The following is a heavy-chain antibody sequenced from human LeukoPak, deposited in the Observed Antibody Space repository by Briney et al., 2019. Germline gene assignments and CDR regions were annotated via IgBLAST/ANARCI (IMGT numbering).Heavy chain of an antibody. J-gene: IGHJ4*02. CDR1: GYTFTSYY. CDR3: ARSAYCGGDCYRQPVDY. V-gene: IGHV1-69*02. CDR2: IIPILGIA. Sequence: ASVKVSCKASGYTFTSYYMHWVRQAPGQGLEWMGRIIPILGIANYAQKFQGRVTITADKSTSTAYMKLSSLRSEDTAVYYCARSAYCGGDCYRQPVDYWGQGTLVTVSS. D-gene: IGHD2-21*02.